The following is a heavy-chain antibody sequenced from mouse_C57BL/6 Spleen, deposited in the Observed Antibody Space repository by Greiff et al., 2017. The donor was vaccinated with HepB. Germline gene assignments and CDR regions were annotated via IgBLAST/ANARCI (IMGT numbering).Heavy chain of an antibody. J-gene: IGHJ4*01. Sequence: EVQRVESGGGLVKPGGSLKLSCAASGFTFSDYGMHWVRQAPEKGLEWVAYISSGSSTIYYADTVKGRFTISRDNAKNTLFLQMTSLRSEDTAMYYCARTYDDYDGYYAMDYWGQGTSVTVSS. V-gene: IGHV5-17*01. D-gene: IGHD2-4*01. CDR2: ISSGSSTI. CDR1: GFTFSDYG. CDR3: ARTYDDYDGYYAMDY.